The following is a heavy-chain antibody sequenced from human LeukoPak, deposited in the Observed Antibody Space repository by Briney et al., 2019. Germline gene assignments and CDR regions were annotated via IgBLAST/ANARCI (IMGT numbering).Heavy chain of an antibody. Sequence: PGGSLRLSCAASGFTLSSYAMSWVRQAPGKGLEWVSAISDAGNTYHADFVKGRFTISRDSSKNTLFLQMNRLRPEDAAVYYCAKAPVTTCRGALCYPFDYWGLGTLVTVSS. D-gene: IGHD2-15*01. V-gene: IGHV3-23*01. CDR1: GFTLSSYA. CDR2: ISDAGNT. J-gene: IGHJ4*02. CDR3: AKAPVTTCRGALCYPFDY.